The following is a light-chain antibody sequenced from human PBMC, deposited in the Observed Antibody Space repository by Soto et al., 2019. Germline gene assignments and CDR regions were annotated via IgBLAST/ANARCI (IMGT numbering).Light chain of an antibody. Sequence: QSALTQHASVSGSPRQSITISCTGSSSDVGAYNYVSWYQHHPGKVPKLLIYEVTNRPSGVSDRFSGSKSGNTASLTISGLQAEDEADYYCSSKRDSSTLFVFGTGTKVTVL. CDR1: SSDVGAYNY. CDR2: EVT. CDR3: SSKRDSSTLFV. V-gene: IGLV2-14*01. J-gene: IGLJ1*01.